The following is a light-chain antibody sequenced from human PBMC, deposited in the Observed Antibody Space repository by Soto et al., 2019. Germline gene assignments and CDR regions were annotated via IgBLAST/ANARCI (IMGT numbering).Light chain of an antibody. CDR1: SSDVGGYNY. CDR3: SSYTSSSSAV. CDR2: DVS. J-gene: IGLJ7*01. Sequence: QSVLTQPASVSGSPGQSITISCTGTSSDVGGYNYVSWYQQHPGKAPKLMIYDVSNRPSGVSNRFSGSKSGNTASLTISGLQAEDEADYYCSSYTSSSSAVFGGGTQLTDL. V-gene: IGLV2-14*01.